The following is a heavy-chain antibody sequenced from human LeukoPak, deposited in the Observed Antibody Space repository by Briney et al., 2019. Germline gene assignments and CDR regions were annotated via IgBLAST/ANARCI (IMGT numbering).Heavy chain of an antibody. D-gene: IGHD6-19*01. V-gene: IGHV3-9*01. CDR2: ISWNSGSL. J-gene: IGHJ6*02. Sequence: GRSLRLSCAASGFTFDDYAMHCVRQAPGKGLEWVSGISWNSGSLGYADSVKGRFIISRDNAKNSLYLQMNSLRAEDTALYYCAKDKSVAGSYGMDVWGQGTTVTVSS. CDR1: GFTFDDYA. CDR3: AKDKSVAGSYGMDV.